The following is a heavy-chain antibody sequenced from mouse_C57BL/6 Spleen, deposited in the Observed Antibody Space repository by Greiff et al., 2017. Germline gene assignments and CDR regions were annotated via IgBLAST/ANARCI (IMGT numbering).Heavy chain of an antibody. CDR3: ARYRDYGCSYAWFAY. J-gene: IGHJ3*01. Sequence: QVQLQQPGAELVQPGASVKMSCKASGYTFTSYWITWVKQRPGQGLEWIGDIYPGSGSTNYNEKLKSKATLTVDTSSSTAYMQLSSLTSEDSAVYYCARYRDYGCSYAWFAYWGQGTLVTVSA. D-gene: IGHD1-1*01. CDR2: IYPGSGST. V-gene: IGHV1-55*01. CDR1: GYTFTSYW.